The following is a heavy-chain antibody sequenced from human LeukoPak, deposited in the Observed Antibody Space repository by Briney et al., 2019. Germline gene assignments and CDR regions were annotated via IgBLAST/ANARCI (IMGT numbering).Heavy chain of an antibody. V-gene: IGHV4-34*01. J-gene: IGHJ6*02. Sequence: SETLSLTCGVFGESLSGFYWSWIRQPPGKGLEWIGEVNHSGSTSYNPSLESRVSISIDTSKKQFSLELSSVTAADTAVYYCARVKIQLWRGYYYYYYGMDVWGQGTTVTVSS. CDR2: VNHSGST. D-gene: IGHD5-18*01. CDR3: ARVKIQLWRGYYYYYYGMDV. CDR1: GESLSGFY.